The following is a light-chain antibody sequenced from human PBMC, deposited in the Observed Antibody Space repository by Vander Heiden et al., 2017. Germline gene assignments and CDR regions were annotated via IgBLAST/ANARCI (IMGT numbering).Light chain of an antibody. Sequence: IQLPQSPSSLSASVGDRVTITCRASQGISSALAWDQQKPGKAPKLLIYDASSLESGVQSRFSGSGSGTDFTLTISSLQTQDFATYFFPQFNRFTFRGSIKVEIK. V-gene: IGKV1-13*02. CDR3: PQFNRFT. J-gene: IGKJ4*01. CDR1: QGISSA. CDR2: DAS.